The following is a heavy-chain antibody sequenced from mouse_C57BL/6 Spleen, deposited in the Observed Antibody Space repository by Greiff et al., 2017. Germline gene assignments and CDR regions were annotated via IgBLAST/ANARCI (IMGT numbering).Heavy chain of an antibody. CDR3: ARRATVVAPYAMDY. V-gene: IGHV5-6*02. D-gene: IGHD1-1*01. CDR1: GFTFSSSG. J-gene: IGHJ4*01. CDR2: ISSGGSYP. Sequence: EVKLVESGGDLVKPGGSLTLSCAASGFTFSSSGMSWVRQTPDKRLEWVATISSGGSYPYYPDSVKGRFTISRDNAKNTLYLQMSSLKSEDTSMYYCARRATVVAPYAMDYWGQGTSVTVSS.